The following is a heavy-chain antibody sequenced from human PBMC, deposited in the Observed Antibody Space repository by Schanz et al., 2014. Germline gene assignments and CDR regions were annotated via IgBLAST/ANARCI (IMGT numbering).Heavy chain of an antibody. J-gene: IGHJ3*02. D-gene: IGHD3-10*01. Sequence: EVQLLESGGGLVQPGGSLRLSCAASGFSFSSYAMGWVRQARGKGREWVSAISGSGGSTYYADSVKGRFTISRDNSRSTMYLQMNSLRAEDTAVYYCAKGRFGELSAFDIWGQGTMVNVSS. CDR3: AKGRFGELSAFDI. CDR1: GFSFSSYA. V-gene: IGHV3-23*01. CDR2: ISGSGGST.